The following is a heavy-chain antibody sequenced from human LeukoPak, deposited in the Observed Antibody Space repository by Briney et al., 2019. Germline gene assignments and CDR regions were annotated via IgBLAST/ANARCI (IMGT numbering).Heavy chain of an antibody. CDR3: ARGAARGDYVIGLFDP. CDR2: INANSGGT. J-gene: IGHJ5*02. V-gene: IGHV1-2*02. D-gene: IGHD4-17*01. CDR1: GYTLTELS. Sequence: ASVKVSCKVSGYTLTELSMHWVRQAPGQGLEWMGWINANSGGTNYAQKFQGRVTMTRDTSISTAYMELSRLKSDDTAVYFCARGAARGDYVIGLFDPWGQGTLVTVSS.